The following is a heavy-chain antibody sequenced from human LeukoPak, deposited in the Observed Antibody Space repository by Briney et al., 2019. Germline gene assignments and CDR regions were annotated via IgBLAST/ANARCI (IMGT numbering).Heavy chain of an antibody. Sequence: GESLKISCKGSGYSFTSYWIGWVRQMPGKGLEWMGIIYPGDSDTRYSPSFQGQVTISADKSISTAYLQWSSLKASDTAMYYCARLGNDYDSSGYFDYWGQEILVTVSS. J-gene: IGHJ4*02. CDR2: IYPGDSDT. D-gene: IGHD3-22*01. CDR1: GYSFTSYW. V-gene: IGHV5-51*01. CDR3: ARLGNDYDSSGYFDY.